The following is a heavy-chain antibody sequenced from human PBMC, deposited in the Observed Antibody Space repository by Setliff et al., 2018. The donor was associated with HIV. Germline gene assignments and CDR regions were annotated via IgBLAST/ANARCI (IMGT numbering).Heavy chain of an antibody. J-gene: IGHJ4*02. D-gene: IGHD6-13*01. CDR3: ARGRRIAAAGILFDD. V-gene: IGHV4-34*01. Sequence: SETLSLTCAVNAGSFSAYYWSWIRQPPGKGLEWIGEIKHSGSTNYNPSLKSRVTISADLSKNQFSLTMSSVTAADTAVYYCARGRRIAAAGILFDDWGQGTLVTVSS. CDR1: AGSFSAYY. CDR2: IKHSGST.